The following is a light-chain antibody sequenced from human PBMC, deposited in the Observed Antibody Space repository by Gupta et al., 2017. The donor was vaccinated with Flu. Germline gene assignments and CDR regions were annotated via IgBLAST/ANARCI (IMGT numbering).Light chain of an antibody. CDR3: QSYDSSLNSYV. Sequence: QSVLTQPPSVSGAPGQRGTLSCTGSSPNIGTGYDVHWYQQLPGTAPKLLIYANTDRPSGVPDRFSGSKSGISASLAITGLQAEDEADYYCQSYDSSLNSYVFGSGTKVTVL. J-gene: IGLJ1*01. V-gene: IGLV1-40*01. CDR2: ANT. CDR1: SPNIGTGYD.